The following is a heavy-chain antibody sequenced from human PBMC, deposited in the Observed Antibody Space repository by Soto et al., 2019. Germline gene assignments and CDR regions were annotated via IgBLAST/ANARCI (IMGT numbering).Heavy chain of an antibody. D-gene: IGHD6-13*01. V-gene: IGHV3-30*18. CDR3: AKDRTQSYSSSWYSYYGMDV. CDR1: GFTFSSYG. CDR2: ISYDGSNK. J-gene: IGHJ6*02. Sequence: GGSLRLSCAASGFTFSSYGMHWVRQAPGKGLEWVAVISYDGSNKYYADSVKGRFTTSRDNSKNTLYLQMNSLRAEDTAVYYCAKDRTQSYSSSWYSYYGMDVWGQGTTVTVSS.